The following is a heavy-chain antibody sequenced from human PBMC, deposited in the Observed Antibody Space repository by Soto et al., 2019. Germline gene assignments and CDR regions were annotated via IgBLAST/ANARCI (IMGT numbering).Heavy chain of an antibody. V-gene: IGHV3-48*03. CDR3: ARDRYDILTGYYIRFDY. CDR2: ISSSGSTI. D-gene: IGHD3-9*01. J-gene: IGHJ4*02. CDR1: GFTFSSYE. Sequence: GSLRLSCAASGFTFSSYEMNWVRQAPGKGLEWVSYISSSGSTIYYADSVKGRFTISGDNAKNSLYLQMNSLRAEDTAVYYCARDRYDILTGYYIRFDYWGQGTLVTVSS.